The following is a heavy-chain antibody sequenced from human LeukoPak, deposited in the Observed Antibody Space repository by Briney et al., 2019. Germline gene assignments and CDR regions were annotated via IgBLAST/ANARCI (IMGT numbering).Heavy chain of an antibody. J-gene: IGHJ4*02. CDR1: GYTFTSYD. CDR3: ATDKGRPGDYFDY. D-gene: IGHD6-25*01. CDR2: MNPNSGNT. V-gene: IGHV1-8*03. Sequence: ASVKVSCKASGYTFTSYDINWVRQATGQGLEWMGWMNPNSGNTGYAQKFQGRVTITRNTSISTAYMELSSLRSEDTAVYYCATDKGRPGDYFDYWGQGTLVTVSS.